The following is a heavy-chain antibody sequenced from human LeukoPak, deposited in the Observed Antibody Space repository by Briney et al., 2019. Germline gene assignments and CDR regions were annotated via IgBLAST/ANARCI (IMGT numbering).Heavy chain of an antibody. Sequence: PGGSLRLSYAASGIAVSTNYMSWVRQAPGKGLEWVSIIYSGGATFYADSVKGRFTISRENSKNTLWLQMNSVRAEDTAVYYCARLHYDVLTGPFDYWGQGTLVTVSS. D-gene: IGHD3-9*01. V-gene: IGHV3-66*04. CDR3: ARLHYDVLTGPFDY. J-gene: IGHJ4*02. CDR1: GIAVSTNY. CDR2: IYSGGAT.